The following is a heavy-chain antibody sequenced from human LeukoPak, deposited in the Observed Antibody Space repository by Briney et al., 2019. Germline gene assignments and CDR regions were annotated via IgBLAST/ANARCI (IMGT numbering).Heavy chain of an antibody. D-gene: IGHD3-10*01. CDR3: ARDGVLLWFGELS. CDR2: ISSSSSYI. Sequence: GGSLRLSCAASGFTFSSYSMNWVRQAPGKGLEWVSSISSSSSYIYYADSVKGRFTISRDNAKNPLYLQMNSLRAEDTAVYYCARDGVLLWFGELSWGQGTLVTVSS. CDR1: GFTFSSYS. V-gene: IGHV3-21*01. J-gene: IGHJ4*02.